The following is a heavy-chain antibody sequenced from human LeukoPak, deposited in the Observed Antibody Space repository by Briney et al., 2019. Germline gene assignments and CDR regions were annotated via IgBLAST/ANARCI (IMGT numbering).Heavy chain of an antibody. Sequence: GESLKISCKGSGYSFTSYWIGWVRQMPGKGLEWMGIIYPGDSDTRYSPSFQGQVTISADKSISTAYLQWSSLKASDTAMYYCARHGPYNWNYDCDYYYYMDVWGKGTTVTGSS. J-gene: IGHJ6*03. CDR2: IYPGDSDT. D-gene: IGHD1-7*01. CDR1: GYSFTSYW. CDR3: ARHGPYNWNYDCDYYYYMDV. V-gene: IGHV5-51*01.